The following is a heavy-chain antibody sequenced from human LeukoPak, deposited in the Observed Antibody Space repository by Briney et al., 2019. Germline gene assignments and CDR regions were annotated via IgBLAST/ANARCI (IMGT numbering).Heavy chain of an antibody. V-gene: IGHV5-51*01. J-gene: IGHJ6*03. D-gene: IGHD3-16*02. CDR1: GYTFPIYW. CDR3: VGHYRPPQHSRAAKPTGYYYYYMDV. CDR2: IYPSDSHT. Sequence: GESLKISCQGSGYTFPIYWIGWVRQTPGKGLEWMGIIYPSDSHTIYSPSFQGQATVSADKSISIAYLQWSSLKASDSAIYYCVGHYRPPQHSRAAKPTGYYYYYMDVWGTGTTVIVSS.